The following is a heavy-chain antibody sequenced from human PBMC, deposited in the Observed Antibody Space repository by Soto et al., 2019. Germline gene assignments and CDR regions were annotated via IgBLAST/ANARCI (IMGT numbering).Heavy chain of an antibody. CDR3: ARVFDFWSGYYTHNWFDP. CDR1: AVTLRNYW. D-gene: IGHD3-3*01. V-gene: IGHV3-74*01. Sequence: GGSLRLSCTAPAVTLRNYWMHWARRAPGKGLVWVSRINPEETTISYADSVRGRFTINPDTSKNQFSLQLNSVTPEDTAVYYCARVFDFWSGYYTHNWFDPWGQGTLVTVSS. CDR2: INPEETTI. J-gene: IGHJ5*02.